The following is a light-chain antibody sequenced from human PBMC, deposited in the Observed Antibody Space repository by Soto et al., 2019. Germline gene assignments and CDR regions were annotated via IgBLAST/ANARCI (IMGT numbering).Light chain of an antibody. CDR1: SSNIGAGYD. V-gene: IGLV1-40*01. CDR2: GNS. J-gene: IGLJ7*01. CDR3: QSYDRSLSGAV. Sequence: QSVLTQPPSVSGAPGQRVTISCTGSSSNIGAGYDVHWYQQLPGTAPKLLIYGNSNRPSGVPDRFSGSKSGTSASLAITGLQAEDEADYYSQSYDRSLSGAVFGGGPRLTVL.